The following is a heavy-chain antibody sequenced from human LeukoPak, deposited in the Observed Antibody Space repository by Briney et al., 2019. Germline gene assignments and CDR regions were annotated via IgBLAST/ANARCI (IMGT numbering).Heavy chain of an antibody. J-gene: IGHJ4*02. CDR2: IYYSGST. CDR3: ASVGYADY. D-gene: IGHD1-1*01. V-gene: IGHV4-59*01. Sequence: SETLSLTCTVSGASISSSCWSWIRQPPGKGLEWIGYIYYSGSTNYNPSLKSRVTISVDTSKNQLSLKLSSVIAADTAVYYCASVGYADYWGQGTLVTVSS. CDR1: GASISSSC.